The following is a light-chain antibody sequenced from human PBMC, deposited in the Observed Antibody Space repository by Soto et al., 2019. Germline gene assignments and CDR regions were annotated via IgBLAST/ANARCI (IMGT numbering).Light chain of an antibody. Sequence: EIVLTQSPGTLSLSPGERATLSCRASQSVSNNYLAWYQQKPGQAPSLLIYGATNRATGIPDRFSGSCAGTYFTLIISRLEPEVFVEYYCQHYGSSGTFGQGTKVEIK. V-gene: IGKV3-20*01. CDR2: GAT. CDR3: QHYGSSGT. CDR1: QSVSNNY. J-gene: IGKJ1*01.